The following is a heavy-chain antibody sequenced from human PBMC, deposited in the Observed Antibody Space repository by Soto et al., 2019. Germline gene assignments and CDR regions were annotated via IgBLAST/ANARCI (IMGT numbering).Heavy chain of an antibody. D-gene: IGHD2-15*01. J-gene: IGHJ5*02. CDR3: ARAGYCSGGSCYLTDDNWFDP. CDR2: IYYSGST. V-gene: IGHV4-59*01. CDR1: GGSISSYY. Sequence: PSETLSLTCTVSGGSISSYYWSWIRQPPGKGLEWIGYIYYSGSTNYNPSLKSRVTISVDTAKNQFSLKLSSVTAADTAVYYCARAGYCSGGSCYLTDDNWFDPWGQGTLVTVSS.